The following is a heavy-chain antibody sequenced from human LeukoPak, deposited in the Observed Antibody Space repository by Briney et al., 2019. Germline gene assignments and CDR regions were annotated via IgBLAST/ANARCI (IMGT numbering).Heavy chain of an antibody. CDR3: ARAREDDYVWGSYRYTQWFDP. CDR2: ISYDGSNK. CDR1: GFTFSSYA. V-gene: IGHV3-30-3*01. Sequence: GGSLRLSCAASGFTFSSYAMHWVRQAPGKGLEWVAVISYDGSNKYYADSVKGRFTISRDNSKNTLYLQMNSLRAEDTAAYYCARAREDDYVWGSYRYTQWFDPWGQGTLVTVSS. J-gene: IGHJ5*02. D-gene: IGHD3-16*02.